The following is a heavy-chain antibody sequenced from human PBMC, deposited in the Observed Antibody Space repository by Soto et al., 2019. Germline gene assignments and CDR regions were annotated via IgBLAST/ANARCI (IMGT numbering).Heavy chain of an antibody. D-gene: IGHD6-13*01. CDR3: ARDRGSQYSSSWYEWYYYYGMDV. Sequence: ASVKVSCKASGGTFSSYAISWVRQAPGQGLEWMGGIIPIFGTANYAQKFQGRVTITADKSTSTAYMELSSLRSEDTAVYYCARDRGSQYSSSWYEWYYYYGMDVWGQGTTVTVSS. V-gene: IGHV1-69*06. CDR2: IIPIFGTA. J-gene: IGHJ6*02. CDR1: GGTFSSYA.